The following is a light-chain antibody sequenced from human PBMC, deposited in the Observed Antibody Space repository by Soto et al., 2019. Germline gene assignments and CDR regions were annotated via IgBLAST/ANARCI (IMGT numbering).Light chain of an antibody. Sequence: EIVMTQSPATLSVSPGERATLSCRASQSVSSNLAWYQQKPGQAPRLLIYGASTRATGIPARFSGSGSGTEFTPNISRLQSEDFAVYYCQQYNNWPPWTFGQGTKVEIK. J-gene: IGKJ1*01. CDR3: QQYNNWPPWT. V-gene: IGKV3-15*01. CDR1: QSVSSN. CDR2: GAS.